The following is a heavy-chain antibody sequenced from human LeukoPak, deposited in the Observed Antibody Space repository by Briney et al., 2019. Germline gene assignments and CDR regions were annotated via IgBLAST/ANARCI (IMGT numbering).Heavy chain of an antibody. CDR1: GFSLSAYW. CDR2: INRDGSQK. J-gene: IGHJ5*01. V-gene: IGHV3-7*01. Sequence: GGSLRLSGAASGFSLSAYWMTWVRQAPGKGLEWVANINRDGSQKNHVDSVKGRFTISRDNAKNSLYLQMNSLTAEDTAVYYCVRNRVVVPNGDWFDSWGRGTLVTVSS. CDR3: VRNRVVVPNGDWFDS. D-gene: IGHD2-8*01.